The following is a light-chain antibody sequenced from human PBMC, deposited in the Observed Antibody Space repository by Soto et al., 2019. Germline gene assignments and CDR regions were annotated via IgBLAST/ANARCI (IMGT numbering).Light chain of an antibody. CDR1: QSVRSY. CDR2: DAS. V-gene: IGKV3-11*01. J-gene: IGKJ5*01. CDR3: QQLNYWPIT. Sequence: EIVLTQSPATLSLSPGERATLSCRASQSVRSYLAWYQQKLGQAPRLLIYDASNRATGIPARFSGSGSGTDFTLTISILEPEDFAVYYCQQLNYWPITFGQGTRLDIK.